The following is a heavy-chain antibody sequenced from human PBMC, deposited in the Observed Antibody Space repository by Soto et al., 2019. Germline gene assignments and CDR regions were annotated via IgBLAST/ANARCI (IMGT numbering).Heavy chain of an antibody. CDR2: IFYSGTT. V-gene: IGHV4-39*01. J-gene: IGHJ5*02. Sequence: SETLSLTCTVSGGSISTSRYYWGWIRQPPGKGLEWIGSIFYSGTTYYNPSLKSRVTISVDTSKNQCSLKLSSVTVGDTAIYYCARHAILWVPAAIGPWGQGARVTV. CDR3: ARHAILWVPAAIGP. CDR1: GGSISTSRYY. D-gene: IGHD2-2*01.